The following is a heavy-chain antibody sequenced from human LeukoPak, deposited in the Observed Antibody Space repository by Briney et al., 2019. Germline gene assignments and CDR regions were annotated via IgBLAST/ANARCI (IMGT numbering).Heavy chain of an antibody. V-gene: IGHV3-23*01. CDR3: AKEDIVVVVAATAAFDI. CDR1: GFTFSSYA. Sequence: GGSLRLSCAAPGFTFSSYAMSWVRQAPGKGLEWVSAISGSGGSTYYADSVKGRFTISRGNSKNTLYLQMNSLRAEDTAVYYCAKEDIVVVVAATAAFDIWGQGTMVTVSS. D-gene: IGHD2-15*01. J-gene: IGHJ3*02. CDR2: ISGSGGST.